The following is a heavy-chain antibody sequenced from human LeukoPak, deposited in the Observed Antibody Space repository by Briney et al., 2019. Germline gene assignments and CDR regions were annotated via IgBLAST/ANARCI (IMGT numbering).Heavy chain of an antibody. CDR2: IYPRGST. CDR1: GGSISSGSYS. CDR3: ARDFGSRPYYYYYMDV. Sequence: SETLSLTCAVSGGSISSGSYSWSWIRQPPGKGLEWIGYIYPRGSTYYNPSLKSRVTISVDTSKNQFSLKLSSVTAADTAVYYCARDFGSRPYYYYYMDVWGKGTTVTVSS. D-gene: IGHD6-13*01. J-gene: IGHJ6*03. V-gene: IGHV4-30-2*01.